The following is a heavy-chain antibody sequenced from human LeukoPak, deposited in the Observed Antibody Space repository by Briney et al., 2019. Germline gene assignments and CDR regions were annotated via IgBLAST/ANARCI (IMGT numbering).Heavy chain of an antibody. J-gene: IGHJ6*02. CDR2: VNRDGSET. CDR3: ARNNGMDV. V-gene: IGHV3-7*03. CDR1: GFALSNHW. Sequence: GGSLRLSCAASGFALSNHWMTWVRQVPGRGPEWVANVNRDGSETYYLDSVKGRFTISKDNAKNSLYLQMNSLRAEDTALYHCARNNGMDVWGQGATVIVSS.